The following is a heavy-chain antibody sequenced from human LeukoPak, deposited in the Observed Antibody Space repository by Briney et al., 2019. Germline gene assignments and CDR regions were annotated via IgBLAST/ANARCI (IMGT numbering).Heavy chain of an antibody. J-gene: IGHJ5*02. CDR3: ARPHCSSTSCYTDWFDP. D-gene: IGHD2-2*01. V-gene: IGHV4-39*01. CDR1: GGSISSSSYY. Sequence: SETLSLTCTVSGGSISSSSYYWGWIRQPPGTGLEWIGSIYYSGSTYYNPSLKSRVTISVDTSKNQFSLKLSSVTAADTAVYYCARPHCSSTSCYTDWFDPWGQGTLVTVSS. CDR2: IYYSGST.